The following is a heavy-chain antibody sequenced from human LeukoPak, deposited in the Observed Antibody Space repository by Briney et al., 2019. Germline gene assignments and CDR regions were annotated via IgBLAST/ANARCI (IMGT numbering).Heavy chain of an antibody. CDR2: IYYSGST. V-gene: IGHV4-39*01. J-gene: IGHJ3*02. CDR1: GGSISSSSYY. CDR3: ARHPRYCSGGSCYRDAFDI. D-gene: IGHD2-15*01. Sequence: PSETLSLTCTVSGGSISSSSYYWGWIRQPPGKGLEWIGSIYYSGSTYYNPSLKSRVTISVDTSKNQFSLKLSSVTAADTAVYYCARHPRYCSGGSCYRDAFDIWGQGTMVTVSS.